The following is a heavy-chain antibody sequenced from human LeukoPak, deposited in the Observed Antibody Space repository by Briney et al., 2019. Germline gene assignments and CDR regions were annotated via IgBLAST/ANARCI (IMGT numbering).Heavy chain of an antibody. CDR1: GYTFTGYY. CDR3: ARAYPSEYYDFWSGDAPFLAHRPYTVGPFDY. CDR2: INPNSGGT. D-gene: IGHD3-3*01. Sequence: ASVKVSYKASGYTFTGYYMHWVRRAPGQGLEWTGWINPNSGGTNYAQKFQGRVTMTRDTSISTAYMELSRLRSDDTAVYYCARAYPSEYYDFWSGDAPFLAHRPYTVGPFDYWGQGTLVTVSS. V-gene: IGHV1-2*02. J-gene: IGHJ4*02.